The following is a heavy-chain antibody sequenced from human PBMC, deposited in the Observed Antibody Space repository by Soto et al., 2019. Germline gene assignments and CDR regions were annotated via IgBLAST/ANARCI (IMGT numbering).Heavy chain of an antibody. CDR3: ARETVGTNDR. CDR1: GGSISSVGYY. V-gene: IGHV4-31*03. J-gene: IGHJ5*02. Sequence: QVQLQESGPGLVKPSQTLSLTCTVSGGSISSVGYYWSWIRQHPGKGLEWIGYIYNSGSTHYNPSLKSRITMSVDTSKNQFSLKLSSVTVADTAVYFCARETVGTNDRWGQGTLVTVSS. D-gene: IGHD5-12*01. CDR2: IYNSGST.